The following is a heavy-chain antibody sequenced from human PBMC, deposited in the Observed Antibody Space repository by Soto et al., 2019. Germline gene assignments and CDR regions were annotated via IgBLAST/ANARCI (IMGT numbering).Heavy chain of an antibody. J-gene: IGHJ4*02. CDR3: ARPDPNYVDS. CDR2: INPGNSET. CDR1: GYSFINYW. Sequence: LGESLKISCKASGYSFINYWIGWVRQMPGKGLEWMAIINPGNSETRYSPAFQGQVTISADKSVTTTYLQWDSLKASDSAMYFCARPDPNYVDSWGQGTLVTVSS. V-gene: IGHV5-51*01.